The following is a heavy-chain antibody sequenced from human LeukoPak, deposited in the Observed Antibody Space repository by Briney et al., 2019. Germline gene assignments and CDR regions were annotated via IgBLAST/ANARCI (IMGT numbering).Heavy chain of an antibody. V-gene: IGHV1-69*05. CDR2: IIPIFGTA. CDR3: ARVPLSGYYDSSGYMSY. CDR1: GGTFNSYA. J-gene: IGHJ4*02. Sequence: SVKVSCKASGGTFNSYAISWVRQAPGQGLEWMGRIIPIFGTANYAQKFQGRVTITTDESTSTAYMELSSLRSEGTAVYYCARVPLSGYYDSSGYMSYWGQGTLVTVSS. D-gene: IGHD3-22*01.